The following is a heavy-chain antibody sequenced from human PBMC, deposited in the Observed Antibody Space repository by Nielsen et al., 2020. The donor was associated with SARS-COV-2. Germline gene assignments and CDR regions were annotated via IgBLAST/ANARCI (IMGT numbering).Heavy chain of an antibody. J-gene: IGHJ6*02. V-gene: IGHV1-2*02. D-gene: IGHD2-8*01. CDR3: ARGRVHVCWQNLVCEYGMDV. CDR2: INPNSGGT. Sequence: ASVKVSCKASGYTFTSYDINWVRQATGQGLEWMGWINPNSGGTNYAQKFQGRVTMTRDTSISTAYMGLSRLRSDDTAVYYCARGRVHVCWQNLVCEYGMDVWGQGTAVTVSS. CDR1: GYTFTSYD.